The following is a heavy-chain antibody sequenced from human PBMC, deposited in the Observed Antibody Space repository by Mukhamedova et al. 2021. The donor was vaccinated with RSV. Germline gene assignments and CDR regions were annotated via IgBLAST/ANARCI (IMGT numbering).Heavy chain of an antibody. J-gene: IGHJ5*02. CDR1: GYY. D-gene: IGHD3-10*01. V-gene: IGHV4-34*01. CDR3: ARERKYYYGSGRYTRGVDP. Sequence: GYYWSWIRQPPGKGLEWIGEINHSGSTNYNPSLKSRVTISVDTSKNQFSLKLSSVTAADTAVYYCARERKYYYGSGRYTRGVDPWG. CDR2: INHSGST.